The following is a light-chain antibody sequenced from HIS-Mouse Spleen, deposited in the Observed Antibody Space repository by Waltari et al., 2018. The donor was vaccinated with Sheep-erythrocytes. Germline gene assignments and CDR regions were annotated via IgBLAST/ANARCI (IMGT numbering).Light chain of an antibody. CDR3: CSYAGSYNHV. CDR2: DVS. Sequence: QSALTQPRSVSVSPGQSVTISCTGTSSDVGGYNYVSWYQQHPGNAPKPMIYDVSKRPSGVPVRFSGSKSGNTASLTISGLQAEDEADYYCCSYAGSYNHVFATGTKVTVL. CDR1: SSDVGGYNY. J-gene: IGLJ1*01. V-gene: IGLV2-11*01.